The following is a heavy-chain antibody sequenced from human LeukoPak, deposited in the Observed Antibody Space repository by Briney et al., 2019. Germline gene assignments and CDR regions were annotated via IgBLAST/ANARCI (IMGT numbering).Heavy chain of an antibody. J-gene: IGHJ4*02. Sequence: ASVKVSCKASGYTFTGYYMHWVRQAPGQGLEWMGWINPNSGGTNYAQKFQGWVTMTRDTSISTAYMELSRLRSDDTAVYYCARVKQQRGSLLGYWGQGTLVTVSP. CDR1: GYTFTGYY. V-gene: IGHV1-2*04. D-gene: IGHD6-13*01. CDR3: ARVKQQRGSLLGY. CDR2: INPNSGGT.